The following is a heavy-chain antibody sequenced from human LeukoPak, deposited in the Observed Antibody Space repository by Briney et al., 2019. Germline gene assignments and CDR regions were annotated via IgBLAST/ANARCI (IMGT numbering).Heavy chain of an antibody. Sequence: SETLSLTCAVYGGSFSGYYWSWIRQPPGKGLEWIGEINHSGSTNYNPSLKSRVTISVDTSKNQFSLKLSSVTAADTAVYYCARDLRYDFWSGYLYYWGQGTLVTVSS. V-gene: IGHV4-34*01. D-gene: IGHD3-3*01. J-gene: IGHJ4*02. CDR3: ARDLRYDFWSGYLYY. CDR1: GGSFSGYY. CDR2: INHSGST.